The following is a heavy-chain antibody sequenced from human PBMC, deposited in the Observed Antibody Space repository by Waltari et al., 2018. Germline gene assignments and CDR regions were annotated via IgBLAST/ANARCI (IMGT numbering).Heavy chain of an antibody. CDR1: GFTFTYHY. CDR3: ARDTATALDS. D-gene: IGHD1-1*01. V-gene: IGHV3-72*01. Sequence: EVQLVESGGGLVQPGGSLRLSCVASGFTFTYHYMAWVRQDPGQGLEVISQTENQANSHITGYAASVKVRFIASRDDSKNSLYFQMNNLKTEDTAVYYCARDTATALDSWTQGTLVTVSA. J-gene: IGHJ4*02. CDR2: TENQANSHIT.